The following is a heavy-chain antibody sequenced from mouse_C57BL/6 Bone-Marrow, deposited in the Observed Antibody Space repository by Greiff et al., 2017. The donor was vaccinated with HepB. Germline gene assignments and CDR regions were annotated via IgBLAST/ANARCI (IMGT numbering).Heavy chain of an antibody. J-gene: IGHJ2*01. CDR1: GYAFSSYW. D-gene: IGHD1-1*01. Sequence: VQLQQSGAELVKPGASVKISCKASGYAFSSYWMNWVKQRPGKGLERIGQIYPGDGDTNYNGKFKGKATLTADKSSSTAYMQLSSLTSEDSAVYFCARKGGVTTVYFDYWGQGTTLTVSS. CDR3: ARKGGVTTVYFDY. CDR2: IYPGDGDT. V-gene: IGHV1-80*01.